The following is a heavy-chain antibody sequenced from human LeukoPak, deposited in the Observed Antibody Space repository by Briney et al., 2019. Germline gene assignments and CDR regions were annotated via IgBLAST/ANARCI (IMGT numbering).Heavy chain of an antibody. Sequence: GGSLRLSCAASGFTFSSYAMSWVRQAPGKGLEWVSAISGSGGSTYYADSVKGRFTISRDNSKNTLYLQMNSLKTEDTAVYYCTRDIVVVPAATMGLYYYYYYGMDVWGKGTTVTVSS. CDR2: ISGSGGST. J-gene: IGHJ6*04. D-gene: IGHD2-2*01. CDR3: TRDIVVVPAATMGLYYYYYYGMDV. V-gene: IGHV3-23*01. CDR1: GFTFSSYA.